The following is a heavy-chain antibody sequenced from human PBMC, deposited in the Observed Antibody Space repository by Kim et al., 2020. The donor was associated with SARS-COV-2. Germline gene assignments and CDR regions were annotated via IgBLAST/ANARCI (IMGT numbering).Heavy chain of an antibody. J-gene: IGHJ4*02. CDR3: ARDPIEVIDQPFDY. D-gene: IGHD6-19*01. Sequence: SQTFQGRYAITTDTSASTAYMELSSLGSEDTAVYYCARDPIEVIDQPFDYWGQGTLVTVSS. V-gene: IGHV1-3*01.